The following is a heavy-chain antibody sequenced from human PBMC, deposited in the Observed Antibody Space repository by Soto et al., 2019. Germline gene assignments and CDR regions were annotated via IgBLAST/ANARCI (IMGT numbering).Heavy chain of an antibody. V-gene: IGHV3-7*01. CDR1: GFTFSSYW. Sequence: PGGSLRLSCAASGFTFSSYWMSWVRQAPGKGLEWVANIKQDGSEKYYVDSVRGRFTISRDNAKNSLYLQMNSLRAGDTAVYDCARGSGGLYYYYGMDVWGLGT. CDR3: ARGSGGLYYYYGMDV. D-gene: IGHD2-15*01. CDR2: IKQDGSEK. J-gene: IGHJ6*02.